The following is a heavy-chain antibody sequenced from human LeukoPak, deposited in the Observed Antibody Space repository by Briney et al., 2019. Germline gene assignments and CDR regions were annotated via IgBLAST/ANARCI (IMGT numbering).Heavy chain of an antibody. D-gene: IGHD3-9*01. CDR2: ISAYNGNT. V-gene: IGHV1-18*01. Sequence: GASVKVSCKASGYTFTSYGISWVRQAPGRGLEWMGWISAYNGNTNYAQKLQGRVTMTTDTSTSTAYMELRSLRPDDTAVYYCARDGFGLRYFDWIPDGDAFDIWGQGTMVTVSS. J-gene: IGHJ3*02. CDR1: GYTFTSYG. CDR3: ARDGFGLRYFDWIPDGDAFDI.